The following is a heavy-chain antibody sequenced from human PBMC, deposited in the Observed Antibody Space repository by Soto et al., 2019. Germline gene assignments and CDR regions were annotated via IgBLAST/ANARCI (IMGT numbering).Heavy chain of an antibody. D-gene: IGHD2-2*01. J-gene: IGHJ3*02. CDR1: GFTFSSYE. CDR3: AKPHVPAAYDAFDI. V-gene: IGHV3-48*03. CDR2: ISSSGSTI. Sequence: EVQLVESGGGLVQPGGSLRLSCAASGFTFSSYEMNWVRQAPGKGLEWVSYISSSGSTIYYADSVKGRFTISRDNAKNSLYLQMNSLRAEDTAVYYCAKPHVPAAYDAFDIWGQGTMVTVSS.